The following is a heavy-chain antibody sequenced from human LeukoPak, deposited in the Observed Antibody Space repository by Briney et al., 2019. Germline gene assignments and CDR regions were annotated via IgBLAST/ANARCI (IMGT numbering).Heavy chain of an antibody. CDR3: ARDSADCSSITCFPGDY. D-gene: IGHD2-2*01. CDR1: GFTSSNYS. V-gene: IGHV3-48*01. CDR2: IRSSSSTI. Sequence: GSLRLSCAASGFTSSNYSMNWVRQAPGKGLEWISYIRSSSSTIYYADSVKGRFTISRDNVKNSVYLQMNSLRAEDTAVYYCARDSADCSSITCFPGDYWGQGTLVTVSS. J-gene: IGHJ4*02.